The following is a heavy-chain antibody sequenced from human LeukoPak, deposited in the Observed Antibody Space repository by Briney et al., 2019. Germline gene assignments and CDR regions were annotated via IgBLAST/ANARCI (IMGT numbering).Heavy chain of an antibody. CDR3: VLSFDY. J-gene: IGHJ4*02. Sequence: GESLKISCKGSGYSFTSYWIGXXRQMPGKGLEWMGIIYPGDSDXRYSPSFQGQVTISADKSISTAYLQWSSLKASDTAVYYCVLSFDYWGQGTLVTVSS. V-gene: IGHV5-51*01. CDR2: IYPGDSDX. CDR1: GYSFTSYW. D-gene: IGHD2/OR15-2a*01.